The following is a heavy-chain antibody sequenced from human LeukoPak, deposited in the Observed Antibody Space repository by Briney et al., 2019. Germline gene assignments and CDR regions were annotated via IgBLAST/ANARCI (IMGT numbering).Heavy chain of an antibody. CDR3: ARSRRIQLWFDLGY. CDR1: GYTFTSYG. D-gene: IGHD5-18*01. V-gene: IGHV1-18*01. CDR2: ISAYNGNT. J-gene: IGHJ4*02. Sequence: GASVKVSCKASGYTFTSYGISWVRQAPGQGLEWMGWISAYNGNTNYAQKLQGRVTMTTDTSTSTAYMELRSLRSDDTAVYYCARSRRIQLWFDLGYWGQGTLVTVSS.